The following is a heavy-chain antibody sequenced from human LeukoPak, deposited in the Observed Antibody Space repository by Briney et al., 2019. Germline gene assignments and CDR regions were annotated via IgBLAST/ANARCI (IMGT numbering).Heavy chain of an antibody. V-gene: IGHV4-39*07. D-gene: IGHD2-21*02. CDR3: ARDTLAEYGDQETHFES. Sequence: PSETLSLTCTVSGGSISSSSYYWGWIRQPPGKGLEWIGSIYYSGSTYYNPSLKSRVTISVDTSKNQFSLKLSSVTAADTAVYYCARDTLAEYGDQETHFESWGHGTLVTVSS. CDR1: GGSISSSSYY. CDR2: IYYSGST. J-gene: IGHJ4*01.